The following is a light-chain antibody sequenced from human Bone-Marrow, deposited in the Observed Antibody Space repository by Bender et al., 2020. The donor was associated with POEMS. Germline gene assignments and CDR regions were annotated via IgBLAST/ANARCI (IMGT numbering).Light chain of an antibody. CDR2: DDR. CDR1: NIGTKS. J-gene: IGLJ3*02. CDR3: QAWDSSTVV. V-gene: IGLV3-21*02. Sequence: SYVLTQPPSVSLAPGQTARITCGGENIGTKSVHWYQQKSGQAPVLVVYDDRDRPSGIPERFSGSNSGDTATLTISGTQAMDEADYYCQAWDSSTVVFGGGTKLTVL.